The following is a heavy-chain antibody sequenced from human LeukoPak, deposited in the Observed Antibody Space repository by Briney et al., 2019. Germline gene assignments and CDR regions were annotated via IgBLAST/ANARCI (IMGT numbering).Heavy chain of an antibody. V-gene: IGHV3-23*01. J-gene: IGHJ4*02. CDR3: AKDRYYDILTALDY. Sequence: PGGSLRLSCAASGLAFSSYAMSWVRQAPGKGLEWVSGISGSGSDIYYADSVKGRFTISRDNSKNTLYLQVNSLRAEDTAVYYCAKDRYYDILTALDYWGQGTLVTVSS. D-gene: IGHD3-9*01. CDR2: ISGSGSDI. CDR1: GLAFSSYA.